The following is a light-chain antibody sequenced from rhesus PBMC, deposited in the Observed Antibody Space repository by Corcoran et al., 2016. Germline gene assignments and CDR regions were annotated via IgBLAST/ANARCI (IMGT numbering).Light chain of an antibody. CDR3: QHYYSLPPT. CDR1: QGITND. V-gene: IGKV1-21*01. CDR2: EAS. Sequence: DIQMTQSPSPLSASVGDRVTITCRASQGITNDLAWYQQKPGKTPKLLIYEASSLQSGIPSRFSGSGSGTDFTLPISSLQSEDFATYYFQHYYSLPPTFGQGTKVEIK. J-gene: IGKJ1*01.